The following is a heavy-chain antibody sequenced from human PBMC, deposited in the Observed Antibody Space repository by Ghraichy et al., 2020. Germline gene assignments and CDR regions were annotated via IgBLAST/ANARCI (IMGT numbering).Heavy chain of an antibody. CDR2: ISRSGSAI. V-gene: IGHV3-48*02. Sequence: ETLSLTCAASGFTFTEYSMNWVRQAPGEGLEWVAYISRSGSAIFYADSVKGRFTISRDNAKTSLSLQMNSLRDEDTAVYYCARHKPRRADFWEGFYGMDVWGQGTTVTVSS. J-gene: IGHJ6*02. D-gene: IGHD3-3*01. CDR1: GFTFTEYS. CDR3: ARHKPRRADFWEGFYGMDV.